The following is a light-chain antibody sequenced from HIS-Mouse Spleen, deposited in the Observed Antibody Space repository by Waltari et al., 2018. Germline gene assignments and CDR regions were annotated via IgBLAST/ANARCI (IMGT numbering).Light chain of an antibody. J-gene: IGLJ2*01. V-gene: IGLV3-10*01. CDR1: ALPKKY. CDR3: YSTDSSGNHRV. Sequence: SYELPQPPSVSVSPGQTARSTCSGDALPKKYAYWYQQKSGQAPVLVIYENIKRPSGISERFSGSSSWTMATLTISGAQVEDEADYYCYSTDSSGNHRVFGGGTKLTVL. CDR2: ENI.